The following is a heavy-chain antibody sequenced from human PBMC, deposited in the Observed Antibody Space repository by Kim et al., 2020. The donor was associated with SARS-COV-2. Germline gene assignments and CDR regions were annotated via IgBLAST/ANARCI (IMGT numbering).Heavy chain of an antibody. Sequence: AVSVKSRITINPDTSKNQFSLQLNSVTPEDTAVYYCARSVTAAALHFDYWGQGTLVTVSS. J-gene: IGHJ4*02. V-gene: IGHV6-1*01. D-gene: IGHD6-13*01. CDR3: ARSVTAAALHFDY.